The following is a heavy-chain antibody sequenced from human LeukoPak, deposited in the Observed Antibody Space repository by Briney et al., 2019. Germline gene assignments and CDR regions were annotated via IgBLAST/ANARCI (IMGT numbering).Heavy chain of an antibody. V-gene: IGHV3-21*01. CDR3: ARRRLFYGSGIFDY. D-gene: IGHD3-10*01. Sequence: PGGSLRLSCAASGFTFSSYSMNWVRQAPGKGLEWVSSISSSSSYIYYADSVKGRFTISRDNAKNSLYLQMNSLRAEDTAVYYCARRRLFYGSGIFDYWGQGTLVTVSS. J-gene: IGHJ4*02. CDR2: ISSSSSYI. CDR1: GFTFSSYS.